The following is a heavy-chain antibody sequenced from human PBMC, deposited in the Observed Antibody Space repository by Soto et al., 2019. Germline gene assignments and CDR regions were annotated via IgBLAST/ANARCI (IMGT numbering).Heavy chain of an antibody. J-gene: IGHJ4*02. CDR3: ARDMYGGRYYFDY. CDR2: IYSGGST. Sequence: GGSLRLSCAASGFTVSSNFMSWVRQAPGKGLEWVSIIYSGGSTYYADSVKGRFTISRDNSKNTLYLQMNSLRAEDTAVYYCARDMYGGRYYFDYWGQGTLVTVSS. CDR1: GFTVSSNF. D-gene: IGHD2-15*01. V-gene: IGHV3-66*01.